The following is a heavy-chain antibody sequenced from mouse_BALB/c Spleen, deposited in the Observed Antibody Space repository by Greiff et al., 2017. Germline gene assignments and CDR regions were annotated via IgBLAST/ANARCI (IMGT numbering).Heavy chain of an antibody. CDR1: GYSITSDYA. Sequence: ESGPGLVKPSQSLSLTCTVTGYSITSDYAWNWIRQFPGNKLEWMGYISYSGSTSYNPSLKSRISITRDTSKNQFFLQLNSVTTEDTATYYCARAGYAMDYWGQGTSVTVSS. J-gene: IGHJ4*01. CDR3: ARAGYAMDY. CDR2: ISYSGST. V-gene: IGHV3-2*02.